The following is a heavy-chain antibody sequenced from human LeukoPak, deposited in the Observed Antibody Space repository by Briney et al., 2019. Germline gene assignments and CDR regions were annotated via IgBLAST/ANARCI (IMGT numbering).Heavy chain of an antibody. CDR3: ARNYDYVWGRTYYFDY. CDR1: GGSFSGYY. D-gene: IGHD3-16*01. CDR2: INHSGST. J-gene: IGHJ4*02. V-gene: IGHV4-34*01. Sequence: SETLSLTCAVYGGSFSGYYWSWIRQPPGKGLEWIGEINHSGSTNYNPSLKSRVTILVDTSKNQFSLKLSSVTAADTAVYYCARNYDYVWGRTYYFDYWGQGTLVTVSS.